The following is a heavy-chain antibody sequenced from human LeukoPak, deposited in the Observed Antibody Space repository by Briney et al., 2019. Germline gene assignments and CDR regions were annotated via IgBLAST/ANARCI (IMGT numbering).Heavy chain of an antibody. CDR3: ARGPHKRTYDRDNWFDP. J-gene: IGHJ5*02. V-gene: IGHV1-46*01. CDR1: GYTFTSYG. D-gene: IGHD1-1*01. Sequence: ASVKVSCKASGYTFTSYGISWVRQAPGQGLEWMGIINPSSGTTNYAQKFQGRVTMTRDMSTSTVYMELSSLRSEDTAVYYCARGPHKRTYDRDNWFDPWGQGTLVTVSS. CDR2: INPSSGTT.